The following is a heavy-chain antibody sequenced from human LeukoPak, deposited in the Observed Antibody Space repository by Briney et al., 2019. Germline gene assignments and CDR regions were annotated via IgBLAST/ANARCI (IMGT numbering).Heavy chain of an antibody. CDR1: GFTFSSYA. V-gene: IGHV3-30*18. Sequence: GGSLRLSCAASGFTFSSYAMSWVRQAPGKGLEWVAVISYDGSSKDYADSVKGRFTISRDNSKNTLYLQMNSLRVEDTAVYYCAKAADQYYYSYFYYMDVWGKGTTVTVSS. D-gene: IGHD2/OR15-2a*01. J-gene: IGHJ6*03. CDR3: AKAADQYYYSYFYYMDV. CDR2: ISYDGSSK.